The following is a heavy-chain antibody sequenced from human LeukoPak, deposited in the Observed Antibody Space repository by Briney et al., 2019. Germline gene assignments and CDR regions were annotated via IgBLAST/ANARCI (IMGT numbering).Heavy chain of an antibody. CDR1: GGSISSETSY. CDR3: ARRNYYFDH. Sequence: PSETLSLTCTISGGSISSETSYWAWIRQAPGKGLEWTAAVYYRGGTYYNPSLKSRLTISIDTSRSQFSLKLHSVTAADTAVYYCARRNYYFDHWGQGILVAVSS. V-gene: IGHV4-39*01. J-gene: IGHJ4*02. CDR2: VYYRGGT.